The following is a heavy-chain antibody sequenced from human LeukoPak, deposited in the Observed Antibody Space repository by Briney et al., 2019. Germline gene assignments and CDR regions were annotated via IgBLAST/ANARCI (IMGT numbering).Heavy chain of an antibody. Sequence: NTGGPLRLSCAASGFSFSSYTMNWVRQAPGKGLEWVSSISSSSNYIFYADSVKGRFTISRGNAKNSLYLQMNSLRAEDTAVYYCARVRELYRDYWGQGTLVTVSS. J-gene: IGHJ4*02. CDR1: GFSFSSYT. V-gene: IGHV3-21*01. CDR2: ISSSSNYI. CDR3: ARVRELYRDY. D-gene: IGHD3-10*01.